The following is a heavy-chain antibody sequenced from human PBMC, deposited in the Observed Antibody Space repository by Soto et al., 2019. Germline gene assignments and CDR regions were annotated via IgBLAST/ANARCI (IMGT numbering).Heavy chain of an antibody. V-gene: IGHV4-34*01. Sequence: SETLSLTCAVYGGSFSGYYWSWIRQPPGKGLEWIGEINHSGSTNYNPSLKSRVTISVDTSKNQFSLKLSSVTAADTAVYYCASVSIVVVPAAKRGAFDICGQGTMV. CDR2: INHSGST. J-gene: IGHJ3*02. D-gene: IGHD2-2*01. CDR1: GGSFSGYY. CDR3: ASVSIVVVPAAKRGAFDI.